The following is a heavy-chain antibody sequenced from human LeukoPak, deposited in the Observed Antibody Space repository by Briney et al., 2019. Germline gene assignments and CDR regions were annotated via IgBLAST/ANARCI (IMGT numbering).Heavy chain of an antibody. CDR2: ISSSSSYI. V-gene: IGHV3-21*01. J-gene: IGHJ4*02. CDR3: ARGLGYCSSTSCYTPSSFGY. D-gene: IGHD2-2*02. Sequence: PGGSLRLSCAASGFTFSSYSMNWVRQAPGKGLEWVSSISSSSSYIYYADSVKGRFTISRDNAKNSLYLQMYSLRAEDTAVYYCARGLGYCSSTSCYTPSSFGYWGQGTLVTVSS. CDR1: GFTFSSYS.